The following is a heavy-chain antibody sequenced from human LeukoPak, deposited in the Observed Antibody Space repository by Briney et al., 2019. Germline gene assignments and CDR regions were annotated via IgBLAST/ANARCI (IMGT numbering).Heavy chain of an antibody. V-gene: IGHV3-23*01. CDR1: GFTFSSYA. Sequence: GGSLRLSCADSGFTFSSYAMSRVRQAPGKGLEWVSVISGSGGSTYYADSVKGRFTISRDNSKNTLYLQMNSLRAEDTAVYYCAKDRVVSGIYFFDYWGQGTLVTVSS. J-gene: IGHJ4*02. CDR2: ISGSGGST. CDR3: AKDRVVSGIYFFDY. D-gene: IGHD1-26*01.